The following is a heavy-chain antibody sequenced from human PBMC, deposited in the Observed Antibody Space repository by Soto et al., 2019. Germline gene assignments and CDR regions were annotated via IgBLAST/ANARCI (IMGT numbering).Heavy chain of an antibody. CDR2: IYYSGST. CDR1: GGSISSGGYY. D-gene: IGHD3-9*01. CDR3: ARVFEDFDWLFTWFDP. J-gene: IGHJ5*02. Sequence: SETLSLTCTVSGGSISSGGYYWSWIRQHPGKGLEWIGYIYYSGSTYYNPSLKSRVIISVDTSKNQFSLKLSSVTAADTAVYYCARVFEDFDWLFTWFDPWGQGTQVTVSS. V-gene: IGHV4-31*03.